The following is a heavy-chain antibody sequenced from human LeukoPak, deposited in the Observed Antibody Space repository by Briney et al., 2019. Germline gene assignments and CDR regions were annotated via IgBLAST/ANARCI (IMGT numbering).Heavy chain of an antibody. Sequence: ASVKVSCKASGYTFTGYYMHWVRQAPGQGLEWMGRINPNSGGTSYAQKFQGRVTMTRDTSTSTVYMELSSLRSEDTAVYYCAREPSRYCSGGSCYASYYFDYWGQGTLVTVSS. V-gene: IGHV1-2*06. D-gene: IGHD2-15*01. CDR3: AREPSRYCSGGSCYASYYFDY. CDR1: GYTFTGYY. CDR2: INPNSGGT. J-gene: IGHJ4*02.